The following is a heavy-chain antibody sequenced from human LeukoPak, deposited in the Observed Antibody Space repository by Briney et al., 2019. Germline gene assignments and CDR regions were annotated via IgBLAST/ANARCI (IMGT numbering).Heavy chain of an antibody. Sequence: GGSLRLSCAASEFTFSYYSMNWVRQAPGKGLEWVSSIDTSSSYIYYADSVKGRFTISRDNAKNSLSLQMNSLRAEDTAVYYCARPMSRITIFGVLDVWGKGTTVTVSS. CDR1: EFTFSYYS. CDR2: IDTSSSYI. V-gene: IGHV3-21*01. J-gene: IGHJ6*03. D-gene: IGHD3-3*01. CDR3: ARPMSRITIFGVLDV.